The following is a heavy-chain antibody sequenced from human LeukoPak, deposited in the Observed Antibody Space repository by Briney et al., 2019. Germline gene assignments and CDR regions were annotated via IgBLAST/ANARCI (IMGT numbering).Heavy chain of an antibody. CDR3: AKDHTVTSTCYFDS. Sequence: GGSLRLSCAASGFTFSSYSMNWVRQAPGKGLEWVSSITSSSSYIYYADSVRGRFTISRDNAKNSLYLQMNSLRGEDTAVDYCAKDHTVTSTCYFDSWGQGTLVTVSS. V-gene: IGHV3-21*01. J-gene: IGHJ4*02. D-gene: IGHD4-11*01. CDR2: ITSSSSYI. CDR1: GFTFSSYS.